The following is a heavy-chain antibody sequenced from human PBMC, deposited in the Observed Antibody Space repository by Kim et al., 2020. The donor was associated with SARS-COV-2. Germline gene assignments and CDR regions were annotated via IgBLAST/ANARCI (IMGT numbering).Heavy chain of an antibody. J-gene: IGHJ4*02. CDR3: AREIVGVAGSFDY. D-gene: IGHD6-19*01. V-gene: IGHV1-69*01. Sequence: YAQKFQGRVTITADESTSTAYMELSSLRSEDTAVYYCAREIVGVAGSFDYWGQGTLVTVSS.